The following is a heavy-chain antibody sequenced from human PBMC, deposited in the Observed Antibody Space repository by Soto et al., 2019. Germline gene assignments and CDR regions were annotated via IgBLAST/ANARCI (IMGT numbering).Heavy chain of an antibody. Sequence: QVQLVQSGAEVRKPGASVKVSCKASGYTFTTYGISWVRQAPGQGLEWMGWISGYNGHTKYAQKFQGRVTMTTDTPTSTVYMDLRSLRPDDTAVYYCAREGEMPYYYYGLDVWGQGTTVTVSS. D-gene: IGHD3-16*01. CDR1: GYTFTTYG. J-gene: IGHJ6*02. V-gene: IGHV1-18*01. CDR3: AREGEMPYYYYGLDV. CDR2: ISGYNGHT.